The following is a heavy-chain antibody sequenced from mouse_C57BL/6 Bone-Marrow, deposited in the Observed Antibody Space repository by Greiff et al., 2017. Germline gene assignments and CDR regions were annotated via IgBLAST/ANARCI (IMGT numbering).Heavy chain of an antibody. V-gene: IGHV1-64*01. D-gene: IGHD4-1*01. Sequence: QVQLQQPGAELVKPGASVKLSCKASGYTFTSYWMHWVKQRPGQGLEWIGMIHPNSGSTNYNEKFKSKATLTVDKSSSTAYMQLSSLTSEDAAVYYCARRKTGTSYWYFDVWGTGTTVTVSS. CDR2: IHPNSGST. CDR1: GYTFTSYW. J-gene: IGHJ1*03. CDR3: ARRKTGTSYWYFDV.